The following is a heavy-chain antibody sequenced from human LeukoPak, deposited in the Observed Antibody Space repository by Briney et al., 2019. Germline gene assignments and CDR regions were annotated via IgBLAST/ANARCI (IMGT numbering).Heavy chain of an antibody. J-gene: IGHJ2*01. D-gene: IGHD4-17*01. Sequence: PSETLSLTCTVSADSITSGGYYWSWIRQLPGKGLEWIGYIYYSGSTYYNPSLESRVTLSVDTSKNQFSLKLSSVTAADTAVYYCARRAMTTAREGYFDLWGRGTLVTVSS. CDR3: ARRAMTTAREGYFDL. CDR1: ADSITSGGYY. CDR2: IYYSGST. V-gene: IGHV4-31*03.